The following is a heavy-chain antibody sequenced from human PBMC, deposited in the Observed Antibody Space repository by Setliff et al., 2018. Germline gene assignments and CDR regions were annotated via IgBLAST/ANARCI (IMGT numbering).Heavy chain of an antibody. Sequence: PGESLKISCKGSGYSFTSYWIGWVRQMPGKGLEWMGIIYPGDSDTRYSPSFQGQVTTSADKSISTAYLQWSSLKASDTAMYYCASTLYYYDSSGYGAFDIWGQGTMVTVSS. V-gene: IGHV5-51*01. J-gene: IGHJ3*02. CDR2: IYPGDSDT. CDR3: ASTLYYYDSSGYGAFDI. CDR1: GYSFTSYW. D-gene: IGHD3-22*01.